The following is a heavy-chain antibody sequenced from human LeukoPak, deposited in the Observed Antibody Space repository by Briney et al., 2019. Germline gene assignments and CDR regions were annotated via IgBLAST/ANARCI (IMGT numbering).Heavy chain of an antibody. J-gene: IGHJ4*02. CDR1: GDSVSSKNGA. Sequence: SQTLSLTCVVSGDSVSSKNGACNWITQSPSGGLEWLGRTYYRSKWYNDYAESMEGRMTISQDTSPNQYSLHLNSVTPDDTAVYYCARDFGTTGWHTFDYWGQGTLVTVSS. CDR2: TYYRSKWYN. CDR3: ARDFGTTGWHTFDY. D-gene: IGHD6-19*01. V-gene: IGHV6-1*01.